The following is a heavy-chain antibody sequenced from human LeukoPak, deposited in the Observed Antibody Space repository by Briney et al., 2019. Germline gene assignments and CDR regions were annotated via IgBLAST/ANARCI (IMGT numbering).Heavy chain of an antibody. CDR1: RFTFSDYY. D-gene: IGHD1-26*01. J-gene: IGHJ4*02. Sequence: GGSLRLSCAASRFTFSDYYMSWIRQAPGKGLEWVSYISSSGGTIQYAESVKGRFTISRDNAKNSLYLQMNSLRAEDTAVYYCARDVIVGATRYFDYWGQGTLVTVSS. CDR2: ISSSGGTI. V-gene: IGHV3-11*01. CDR3: ARDVIVGATRYFDY.